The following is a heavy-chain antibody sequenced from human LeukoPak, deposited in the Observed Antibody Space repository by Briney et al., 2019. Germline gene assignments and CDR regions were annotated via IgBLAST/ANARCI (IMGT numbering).Heavy chain of an antibody. D-gene: IGHD6-13*01. CDR3: ARRGIAAAVVDY. J-gene: IGHJ4*02. CDR1: GYTFTSYG. Sequence: ASVKVSCKASGYTFTSYGISWVRQAPGQGLEWMGWINPNSGGTNYAQKFQGRVTMTRDTSISTAYMELSRLRSDDTAVYYCARRGIAAAVVDYWGQGTLVTVSS. V-gene: IGHV1-2*02. CDR2: INPNSGGT.